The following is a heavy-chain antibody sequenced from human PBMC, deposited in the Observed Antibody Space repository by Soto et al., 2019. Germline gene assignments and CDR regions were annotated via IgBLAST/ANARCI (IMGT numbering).Heavy chain of an antibody. V-gene: IGHV2-5*02. CDR1: GFSLSTSGVG. J-gene: IGHJ3*02. Sequence: SGPTLVNPTQTLTLTCTFSGFSLSTSGVGVGWIRQPPGKALEWLALIYWDDDKRYSPSLKSRLTITKDTSKNQVVLKMTNMDPVDTATYYCAHTRIRYSSSWSENDAFDIWGQGTMVTVSS. CDR3: AHTRIRYSSSWSENDAFDI. D-gene: IGHD6-13*01. CDR2: IYWDDDK.